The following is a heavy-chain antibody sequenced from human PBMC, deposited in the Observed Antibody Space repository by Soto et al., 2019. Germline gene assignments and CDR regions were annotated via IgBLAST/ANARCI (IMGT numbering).Heavy chain of an antibody. Sequence: QVQLQESGPGLVKPSEALSLSCTVSGGSITSSNYHWGWSRQPPGKGLEWIGTIYYSGNTYYNPSLKSRVTMSMDASKNQFSLTLSPVAVADTAVYYCSRLTNARPGDDWGQGTLVTVSS. CDR2: IYYSGNT. D-gene: IGHD2-2*01. CDR3: SRLTNARPGDD. CDR1: GGSITSSNYH. J-gene: IGHJ4*02. V-gene: IGHV4-39*01.